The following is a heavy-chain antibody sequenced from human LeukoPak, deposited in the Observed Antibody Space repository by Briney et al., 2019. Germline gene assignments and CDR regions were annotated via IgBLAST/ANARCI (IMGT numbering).Heavy chain of an antibody. D-gene: IGHD3-10*01. CDR2: IYHSGST. CDR3: ARGLTMVRGVNFDY. Sequence: SETLSLTCTVSGYSISSGYYWGWIRQPPGKGPEWIGSIYHSGSTYYNPSLKSRVTISVDTSKNQFSLKLSSVTAADTAIYYCARGLTMVRGVNFDYWGQGTLVTVSS. V-gene: IGHV4-38-2*02. CDR1: GYSISSGYY. J-gene: IGHJ4*02.